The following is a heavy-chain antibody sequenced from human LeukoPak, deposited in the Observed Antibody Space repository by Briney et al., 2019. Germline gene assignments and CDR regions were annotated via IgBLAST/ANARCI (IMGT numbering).Heavy chain of an antibody. Sequence: PSETLSLTCAVSGGSISSSNWWSWVRQPPGKGLEWIGEIYHSGSTNYNPSLKSRVTISVDKSKNQFSLKLSSVTAADTAVYYCARDQTRIAAAGQSYGMDVWGQGTTVTVSS. CDR2: IYHSGST. CDR1: GGSISSSNW. J-gene: IGHJ6*02. CDR3: ARDQTRIAAAGQSYGMDV. D-gene: IGHD6-13*01. V-gene: IGHV4-4*02.